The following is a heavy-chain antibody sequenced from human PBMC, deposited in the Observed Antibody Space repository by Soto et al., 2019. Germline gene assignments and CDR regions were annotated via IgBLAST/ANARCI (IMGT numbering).Heavy chain of an antibody. CDR2: ISYDGSNK. V-gene: IGHV3-30*18. CDR3: AKCLVAGPVDFGYYGMDV. J-gene: IGHJ6*02. D-gene: IGHD6-19*01. CDR1: GFTFSSYG. Sequence: GGSLRLSCAASGFTFSSYGMHWVRQAPGKGLEWVAVISYDGSNKYYADSVKGRFTISRDNSKNTLYLQMNSLRAEDTAVYYCAKCLVAGPVDFGYYGMDVWGQGTTVTVSS.